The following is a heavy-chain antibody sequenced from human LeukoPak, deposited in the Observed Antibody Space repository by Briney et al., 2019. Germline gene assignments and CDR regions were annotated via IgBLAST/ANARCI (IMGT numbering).Heavy chain of an antibody. CDR1: GYTLTELS. V-gene: IGHV1-24*01. CDR2: FDPEDGET. J-gene: IGHJ4*02. D-gene: IGHD6-13*01. CDR3: ATGVAAAGNDYFDY. Sequence: ASVKVSCKVSGYTLTELSMHWVRRAPGKGLEWMGGFDPEDGETIYAQKFQGRVTMTEDTSTDTAYMELSSLRSEDTAVYYCATGVAAAGNDYFDYWGQGTLVTVSS.